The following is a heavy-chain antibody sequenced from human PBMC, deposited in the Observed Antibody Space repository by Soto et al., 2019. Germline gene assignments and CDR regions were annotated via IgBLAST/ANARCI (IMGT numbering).Heavy chain of an antibody. Sequence: ASVKVSCKASGYTFTSYAMHWVRQAPGQRLEWMGWINAGNGNTKYSQKFQGRVTMTEDTSTDTAYMELSSLRSEDTAVYYCAREDLRATLADWGQGTLVTVPS. D-gene: IGHD1-26*01. CDR3: AREDLRATLAD. V-gene: IGHV1-3*01. CDR1: GYTFTSYA. CDR2: INAGNGNT. J-gene: IGHJ4*02.